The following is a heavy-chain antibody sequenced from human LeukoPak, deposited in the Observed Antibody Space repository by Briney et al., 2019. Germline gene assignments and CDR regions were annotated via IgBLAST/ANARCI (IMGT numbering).Heavy chain of an antibody. J-gene: IGHJ5*02. V-gene: IGHV1-18*01. Sequence: ASVKVSCKASGYTFTSYGISWVRQAPGQGLEWMGRISAYNGNTNYAQKLQGRVTMTTDTSTSTAYMELRSLRSDDTAVYYCAREAEVVVVPAATWFDPWGQGTLVTVSS. CDR3: AREAEVVVVPAATWFDP. CDR1: GYTFTSYG. D-gene: IGHD2-2*01. CDR2: ISAYNGNT.